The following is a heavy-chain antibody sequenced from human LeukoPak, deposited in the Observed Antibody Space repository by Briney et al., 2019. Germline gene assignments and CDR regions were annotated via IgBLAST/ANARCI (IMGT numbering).Heavy chain of an antibody. D-gene: IGHD3-22*01. V-gene: IGHV3-48*03. J-gene: IGHJ3*02. Sequence: GGSLILSCAASGFTFSSYEMNWVRQAPGKGLEWVSYSSPSGSTIYYADSLKGRFTISRDNAKNSLYLQMKSLRVEDTAVYYCASSYFYDTSGYSDAFDIWGQGTMVTVSS. CDR1: GFTFSSYE. CDR2: SSPSGSTI. CDR3: ASSYFYDTSGYSDAFDI.